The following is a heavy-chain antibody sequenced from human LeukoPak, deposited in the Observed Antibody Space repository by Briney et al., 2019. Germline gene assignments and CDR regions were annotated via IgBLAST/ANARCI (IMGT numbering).Heavy chain of an antibody. D-gene: IGHD2-2*01. CDR1: GYTFTSYD. CDR2: MNPNSGNT. Sequence: VASVTVSCKASGYTFTSYDINWVRQATGQGLEWMGWMNPNSGNTGYAQKFQGRVTMTRNTSISTAYMELSSLRSEDTAVYYCARLRYCSSTSCYPNWFDPWGQGTLVTVSS. J-gene: IGHJ5*02. CDR3: ARLRYCSSTSCYPNWFDP. V-gene: IGHV1-8*01.